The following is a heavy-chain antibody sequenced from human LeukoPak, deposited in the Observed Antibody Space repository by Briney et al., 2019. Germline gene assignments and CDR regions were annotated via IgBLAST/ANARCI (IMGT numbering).Heavy chain of an antibody. V-gene: IGHV4-31*03. CDR2: VYYTGST. J-gene: IGHJ6*02. Sequence: SQTLSLTCTVSGGSVTSGGYYWSWIRQHPGKGLEWIGYVYYTGSTYYSPSLKSRVTISPDTSKSQFSLKVSSVTAADTAVYYCARISAGRYGMDVWGQGTTVTVSS. D-gene: IGHD6-6*01. CDR3: ARISAGRYGMDV. CDR1: GGSVTSGGYY.